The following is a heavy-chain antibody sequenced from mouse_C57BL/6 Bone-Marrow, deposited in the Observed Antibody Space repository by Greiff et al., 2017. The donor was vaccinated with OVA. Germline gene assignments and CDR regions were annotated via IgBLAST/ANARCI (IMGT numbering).Heavy chain of an antibody. V-gene: IGHV5-4*01. CDR1: GFTFSSYA. J-gene: IGHJ3*01. CDR2: ISDGGSYT. D-gene: IGHD1-1*01. CDR3: AREITTVVAPAWFAY. Sequence: EVKLMESGGGLVKPGGSLKLSCAASGFTFSSYAMSWVRQTPEKRLEWVATISDGGSYTYYPDNVKGRFTISRDNAKNNLYLQMSHLKSEDTAMYYCAREITTVVAPAWFAYWGQGTLVTVSA.